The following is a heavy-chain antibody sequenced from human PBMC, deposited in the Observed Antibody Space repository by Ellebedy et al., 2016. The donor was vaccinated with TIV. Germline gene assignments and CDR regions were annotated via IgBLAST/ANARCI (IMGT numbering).Heavy chain of an antibody. CDR3: ARYYCRGGSCSFDY. CDR1: GGSISTDDYY. J-gene: IGHJ4*02. D-gene: IGHD2-15*01. Sequence: SETLSLTXTVSGGSISTDDYYWSWIRQPPGKGLEWITYIYYSGSTNYNPSLKSRLTISLDTSKNQFSLKLSSVTAADTAVYYCARYYCRGGSCSFDYWGQGTLVTVSS. V-gene: IGHV4-30-4*01. CDR2: IYYSGST.